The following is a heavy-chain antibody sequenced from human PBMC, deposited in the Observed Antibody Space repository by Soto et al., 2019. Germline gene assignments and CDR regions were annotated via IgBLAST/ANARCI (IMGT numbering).Heavy chain of an antibody. Sequence: QVQLVQSGDEVKKTGASVKVSCRASGYTLTNYGISWVRQAPGQGLFWMGWISGHNGNTRYAQNVQGRLPLTIDTSTNTAYMELMSLQIDDTAMYYCVRDWQLSPWGQGTLVTVSS. V-gene: IGHV1-18*01. CDR1: GYTLTNYG. D-gene: IGHD1-1*01. CDR3: VRDWQLSP. CDR2: ISGHNGNT. J-gene: IGHJ5*02.